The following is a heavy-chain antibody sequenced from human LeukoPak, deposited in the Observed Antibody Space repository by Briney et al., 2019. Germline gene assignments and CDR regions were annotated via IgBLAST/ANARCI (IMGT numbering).Heavy chain of an antibody. CDR2: MNPNSGNT. Sequence: ASVKVSCKASGYTFTSYDINWVRQATGQGLEWMGWMNPNSGNTGYTQKFQDRVTMTRNTSISTAYMELSSLRSQDTAVYYCARDASGGATDYWGQGTLVTVSS. J-gene: IGHJ4*02. V-gene: IGHV1-8*01. CDR1: GYTFTSYD. CDR3: ARDASGGATDY. D-gene: IGHD1-26*01.